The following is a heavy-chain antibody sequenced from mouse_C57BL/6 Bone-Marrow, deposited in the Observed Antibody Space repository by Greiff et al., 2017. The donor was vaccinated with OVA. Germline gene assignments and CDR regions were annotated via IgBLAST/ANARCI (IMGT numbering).Heavy chain of an antibody. CDR2: IYPGDGDT. V-gene: IGHV1-82*01. J-gene: IGHJ1*03. Sequence: QVQLQQSGPELVKPGASVKISCKASGYAFSSSWMNWVKQRPGKGLEWIGRIYPGDGDTNYNGKFKGKATLTADKSSSTAYMQLSSLTSEDAAVYFGAGGTTVVEVWYFDVWGTGTTVTVSS. CDR1: GYAFSSSW. D-gene: IGHD1-1*01. CDR3: AGGTTVVEVWYFDV.